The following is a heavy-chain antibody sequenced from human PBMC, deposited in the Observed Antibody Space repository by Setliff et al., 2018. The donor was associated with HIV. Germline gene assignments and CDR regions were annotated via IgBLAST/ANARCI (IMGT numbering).Heavy chain of an antibody. D-gene: IGHD4-17*01. J-gene: IGHJ3*02. CDR1: GGSISNGIYY. V-gene: IGHV4-39*01. CDR3: ARWITTPTKGVFDI. CDR2: IFHTGSA. Sequence: NPSETLSLTCTVSGGSISNGIYYWVWIRQPPGKGLEWIGGIFHTGSAHYNPSLRSRVTISVDTSKNQFSMKLHSVTAADTTVYYCARWITTPTKGVFDIWGQGTVVTVSS.